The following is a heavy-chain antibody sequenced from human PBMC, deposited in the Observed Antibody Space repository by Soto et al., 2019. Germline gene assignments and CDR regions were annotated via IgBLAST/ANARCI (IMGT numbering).Heavy chain of an antibody. CDR2: IIPIFGTA. D-gene: IGHD4-17*01. J-gene: IGHJ3*02. CDR1: GGTFSSYA. CDR3: ARAPDMTTVTPFAFDI. Sequence: QVQLVQSGAEVKKPGSSVKVSCKASGGTFSSYAISWVRQAPGQVLEWMGGIIPIFGTANYAQKFQGRVTITADESTSTAYMELSSLRSEDTAVYYCARAPDMTTVTPFAFDIWGQGTMVTVSS. V-gene: IGHV1-69*12.